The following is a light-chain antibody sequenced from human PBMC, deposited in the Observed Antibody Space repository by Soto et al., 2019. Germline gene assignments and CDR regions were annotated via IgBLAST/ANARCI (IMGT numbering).Light chain of an antibody. J-gene: IGLJ3*02. Sequence: QTVVTQEPSFLVSPGRTVTLTCGLSSGSVSTSYYPSWYQQTPGQAPRTLISNTNTRSSGVPDRFSGSILGNKAALTITGAQADDESDYYCVLYMGSGISVFGGGTKLTVL. CDR3: VLYMGSGISV. CDR1: SGSVSTSYY. CDR2: NTN. V-gene: IGLV8-61*01.